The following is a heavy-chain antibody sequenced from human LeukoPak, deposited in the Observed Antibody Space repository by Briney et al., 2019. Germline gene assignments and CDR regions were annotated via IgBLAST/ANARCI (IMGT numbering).Heavy chain of an antibody. J-gene: IGHJ4*02. V-gene: IGHV3-23*01. CDR3: AKRVGGTPDY. CDR2: IGGDGGST. CDR1: GFTFSNYA. D-gene: IGHD1-26*01. Sequence: GGSLRLSCAASGFTFSNYAMTWVRQAPGKGLEWVSAIGGDGGSTDYADSVKGRFTISRDNSKNTLYLQMNSLRAGDTALYYCAKRVGGTPDYWGLGTPVTVSS.